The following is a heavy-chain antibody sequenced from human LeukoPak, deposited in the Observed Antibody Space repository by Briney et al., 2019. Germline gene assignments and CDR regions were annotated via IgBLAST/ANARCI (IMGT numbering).Heavy chain of an antibody. J-gene: IGHJ4*02. Sequence: ASVKVSCEASGYSFTGYYIHWVRQAPGQGLEWMGWVVPDSGGTIYAPKFQGRVTMTRDTSIATAYMELSGLTSGDTAMYYCARSAPQLDYWGQGTLVTVSS. CDR1: GYSFTGYY. D-gene: IGHD6-13*01. V-gene: IGHV1-2*02. CDR2: VVPDSGGT. CDR3: ARSAPQLDY.